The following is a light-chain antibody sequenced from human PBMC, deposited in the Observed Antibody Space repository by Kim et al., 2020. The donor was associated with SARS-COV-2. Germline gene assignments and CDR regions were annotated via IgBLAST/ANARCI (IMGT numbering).Light chain of an antibody. CDR2: AAS. V-gene: IGKV3-15*01. CDR1: QSVGNN. Sequence: EVVMTQSPGTLSVSPGDRATLSCRASQSVGNNVAWYQQKLGQAPRLLIYAASTRATHVPPRFSGAGSETEFTLTITSLQSEDFAVYFCQHYDNWPPYTFGQGTKLEI. J-gene: IGKJ2*01. CDR3: QHYDNWPPYT.